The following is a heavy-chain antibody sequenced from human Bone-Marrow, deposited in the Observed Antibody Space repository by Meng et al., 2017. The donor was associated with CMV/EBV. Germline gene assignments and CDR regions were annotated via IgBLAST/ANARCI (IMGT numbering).Heavy chain of an antibody. J-gene: IGHJ4*02. D-gene: IGHD1-26*01. Sequence: SVKVSCKASGGTFSSYAISWVRQAPGQGLEWMGGIIPIFGTANYAQKFKSRVMITTDEPTSTAYMELSSLRSEDTAVYYCARESGSYYFDYWGQGTLVTFSS. CDR2: IIPIFGTA. CDR1: GGTFSSYA. CDR3: ARESGSYYFDY. V-gene: IGHV1-69*05.